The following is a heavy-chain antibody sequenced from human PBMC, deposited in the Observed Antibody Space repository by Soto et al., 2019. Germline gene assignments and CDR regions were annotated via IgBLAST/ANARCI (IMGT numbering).Heavy chain of an antibody. CDR3: ALSLLWFGELSGFDY. CDR2: IIPIFGTA. Sequence: ASVKVSCKASGGTFSSYAISWVRQAPGQWLEWMGGIIPIFGTANYAQKFQGRVTITADKSTSTAYMELSSLRSEDTAVYYCALSLLWFGELSGFDYWGQGXLVTVSS. J-gene: IGHJ4*02. D-gene: IGHD3-10*01. V-gene: IGHV1-69*06. CDR1: GGTFSSYA.